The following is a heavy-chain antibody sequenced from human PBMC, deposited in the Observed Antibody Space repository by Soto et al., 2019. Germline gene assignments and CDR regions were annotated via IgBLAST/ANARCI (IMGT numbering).Heavy chain of an antibody. CDR2: ISYDGRNK. D-gene: IGHD4-4*01. Sequence: QVQLVESGGGVVQPGRSLRLSCAASGFTFSSYAMHWVRQAPGKGLEWVAVISYDGRNKYYADSVKGRFTISRDNSKNTLYRQMNSLSAEDTAVYYCARDRTTVTDSCYMDVWGQGTTVTVSS. CDR1: GFTFSSYA. CDR3: ARDRTTVTDSCYMDV. V-gene: IGHV3-30-3*01. J-gene: IGHJ6*02.